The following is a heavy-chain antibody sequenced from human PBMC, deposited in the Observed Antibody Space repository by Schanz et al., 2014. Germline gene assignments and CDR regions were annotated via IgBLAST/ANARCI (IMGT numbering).Heavy chain of an antibody. CDR2: ISVYNHNK. CDR1: GYIFINSG. Sequence: QIQLVQSGPEVKKPGATVKVSCKASGYIFINSGISWVRQAPGQGLEWMGWISVYNHNKEYDQKFQGRVTMTTDTNTSAAYMAMTDLRSDDTAVYYCARYRRFFDRGDLYYFDSWGQGTMVTVSS. V-gene: IGHV1-18*01. CDR3: ARYRRFFDRGDLYYFDS. J-gene: IGHJ4*02. D-gene: IGHD3-3*01.